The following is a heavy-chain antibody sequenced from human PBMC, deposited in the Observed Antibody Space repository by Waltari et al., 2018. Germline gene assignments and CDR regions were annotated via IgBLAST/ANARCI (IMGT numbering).Heavy chain of an antibody. CDR3: ARDRGSYRAEYFQH. Sequence: EVQLVESGGGLVKPGGSLRLSCAASGFTFSSYSMNWVRQAPGKGLEWVSSISSSSSYIYYADSVKGRFTISRDNAKNSLYLQMNSLRAEDTAEYYCARDRGSYRAEYFQHWGQGTLVTVSS. V-gene: IGHV3-21*01. D-gene: IGHD1-26*01. CDR2: ISSSSSYI. J-gene: IGHJ1*01. CDR1: GFTFSSYS.